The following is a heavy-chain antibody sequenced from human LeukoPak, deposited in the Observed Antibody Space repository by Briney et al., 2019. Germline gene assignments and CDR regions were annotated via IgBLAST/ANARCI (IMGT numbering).Heavy chain of an antibody. J-gene: IGHJ6*02. Sequence: SGTPSLPRTVSGGSNNRYYWGWIPQPPGPGLEGDGDIYYSGSTNYNPSLKSRVTMSVDTSKNHFSLKLSSVTAADTAVYYCTRVKAAAGTHYYYQGMDVWGQGTTVSVSS. CDR2: IYYSGST. CDR1: GGSNNRYY. CDR3: TRVKAAAGTHYYYQGMDV. V-gene: IGHV4-59*01. D-gene: IGHD6-13*01.